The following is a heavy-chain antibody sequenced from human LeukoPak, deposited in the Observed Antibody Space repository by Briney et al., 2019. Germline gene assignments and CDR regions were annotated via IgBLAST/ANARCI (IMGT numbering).Heavy chain of an antibody. CDR3: ARDTVFWSGYYFRRRWDAFDI. V-gene: IGHV3-21*01. J-gene: IGHJ3*02. CDR1: GFTFSSYS. Sequence: PGGSLRLSCAASGFTFSSYSMNWVRQAPGKGLEWVSSISSSSSYIYYADSVKGRFTISRDNAKNSLYLQMNSLRAEDTAVYYCARDTVFWSGYYFRRRWDAFDIWGQGTMVTVSS. D-gene: IGHD3-3*01. CDR2: ISSSSSYI.